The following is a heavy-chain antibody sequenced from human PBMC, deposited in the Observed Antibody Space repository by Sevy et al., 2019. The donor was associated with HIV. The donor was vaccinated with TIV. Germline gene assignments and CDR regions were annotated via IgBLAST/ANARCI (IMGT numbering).Heavy chain of an antibody. CDR1: GFTVSSVY. CDR3: ARDWGYGWFDP. V-gene: IGHV3-66*01. J-gene: IGHJ5*02. CDR2: IYDAGST. D-gene: IGHD7-27*01. Sequence: GGSLRLSCAASGFTVSSVYMSWVRQAPGKGLEWVSLIYDAGSTYFADSVEGRFTISRDDSKNTLYLQMNSLRAEDTAVYYCARDWGYGWFDPWGQGTLVTVSP.